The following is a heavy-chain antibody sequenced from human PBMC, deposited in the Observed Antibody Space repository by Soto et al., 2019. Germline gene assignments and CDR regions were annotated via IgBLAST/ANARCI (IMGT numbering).Heavy chain of an antibody. D-gene: IGHD6-6*01. J-gene: IGHJ6*02. CDR3: ARKQLVWTYYGMDV. CDR1: GYTFTGYY. CDR2: INPNSGGT. Sequence: XSVKLSCKASGYTFTGYYRHWVRQDPGQGLEWMGWINPNSGGTNYAQKFQGWVTMTRDTSISTAYMELSRLRSDDTAVYYCARKQLVWTYYGMDVWGQGTTVTVSS. V-gene: IGHV1-2*04.